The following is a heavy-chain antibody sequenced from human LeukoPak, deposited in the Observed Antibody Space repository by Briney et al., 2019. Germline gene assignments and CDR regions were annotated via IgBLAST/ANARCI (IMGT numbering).Heavy chain of an antibody. D-gene: IGHD3-22*01. CDR1: GGTFSSYA. J-gene: IGHJ4*02. CDR3: ARGNYYDSSGYFARGYFDY. V-gene: IGHV1-69*13. CDR2: IIPIFGTA. Sequence: ASVKVSCKASGGTFSSYAISWVRQAPGQGLEWMGGIIPIFGTANYAQKFQGRVTVTADESTSTAYMELSSLRSEDTAVYYCARGNYYDSSGYFARGYFDYWGQGTLVTVSS.